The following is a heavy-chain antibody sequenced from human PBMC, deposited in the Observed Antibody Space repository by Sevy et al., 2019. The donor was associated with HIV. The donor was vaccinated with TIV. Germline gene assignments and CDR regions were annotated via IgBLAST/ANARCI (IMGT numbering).Heavy chain of an antibody. CDR1: GGTFSSYA. V-gene: IGHV1-69*13. Sequence: ASVKVSCKASGGTFSSYAISWVRQAPGQGLEWMGGIIPIFGTANYAQKFQGRVTITADESTNTAYMELSSLRSEDTAVYYCARGGIVGATPDAFDIWGQGTMVTVSS. J-gene: IGHJ3*02. CDR3: ARGGIVGATPDAFDI. CDR2: IIPIFGTA. D-gene: IGHD1-26*01.